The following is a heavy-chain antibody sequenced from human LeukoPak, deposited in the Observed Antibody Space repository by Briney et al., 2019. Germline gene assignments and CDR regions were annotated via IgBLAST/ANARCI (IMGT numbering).Heavy chain of an antibody. V-gene: IGHV3-9*01. CDR3: TRSTSCSGGSCYSSPWFDP. CDR2: ISWNSDNI. Sequence: QSGGSVRLSCAASGLTFDDYAMHWVRQAPGKGLEWVSGISWNSDNIGYADSVKGRFTISRDNAKNTLYLQMNSLRAEDTAVYYCTRSTSCSGGSCYSSPWFDPWGQGTLVTVSS. D-gene: IGHD2-15*01. J-gene: IGHJ5*02. CDR1: GLTFDDYA.